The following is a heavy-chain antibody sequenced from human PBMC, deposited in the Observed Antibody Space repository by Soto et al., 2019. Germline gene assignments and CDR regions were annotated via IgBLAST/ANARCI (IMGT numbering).Heavy chain of an antibody. V-gene: IGHV3-33*08. Sequence: PGGSLRLSCAASGFTFSNYAMTWVRQAPGKGLEWVAVIWTDGSYEYYADSVMGRFTISRDNSKNTLYLQMNSLRAEDTAVYYCARAGHDSSGYYYGGLDYWGPGTLVTAPQ. CDR2: IWTDGSYE. CDR1: GFTFSNYA. CDR3: ARAGHDSSGYYYGGLDY. J-gene: IGHJ4*02. D-gene: IGHD3-22*01.